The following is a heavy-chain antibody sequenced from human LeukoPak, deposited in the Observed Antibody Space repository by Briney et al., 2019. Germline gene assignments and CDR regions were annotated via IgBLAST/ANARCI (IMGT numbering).Heavy chain of an antibody. V-gene: IGHV3-15*01. Sequence: GGSLRLSCAASGFTFSNAWMSWVRQAPGKGLEWVGRIKSKTDGGTTEYAAPMKGRFTISRDDSKNTLYLQMNSLKTEDTAVYYCSTIPIEWAELGFDYWGQGTLLTVSS. CDR2: IKSKTDGGTT. J-gene: IGHJ4*02. D-gene: IGHD1-26*01. CDR1: GFTFSNAW. CDR3: STIPIEWAELGFDY.